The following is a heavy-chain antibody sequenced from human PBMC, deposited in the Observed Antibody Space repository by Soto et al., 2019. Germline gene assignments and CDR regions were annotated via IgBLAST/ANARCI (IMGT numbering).Heavy chain of an antibody. CDR2: ISSNGGST. D-gene: IGHD3-9*01. Sequence: GGSLRLSCAASGFTFSSYAMHWVRQAPGKGLEYVSAISSNGGSTYYANSVKGRFTISRDNSKNTLYLQMGSLRAEDMAVYYCARASSTLTGYVYYYYYMDVWGKGTTVTVSS. CDR1: GFTFSSYA. CDR3: ARASSTLTGYVYYYYYMDV. V-gene: IGHV3-64*01. J-gene: IGHJ6*03.